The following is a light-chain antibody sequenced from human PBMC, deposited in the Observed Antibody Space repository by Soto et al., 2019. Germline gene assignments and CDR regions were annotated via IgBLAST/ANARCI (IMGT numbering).Light chain of an antibody. CDR2: DAS. Sequence: EIVMTQSPATLSLSPLERDTISCRASQSVTTFLAWYQQKPGQAPRLLIYDASNRATGIPARFSGSGSGTDFTLTISSLEPEDFAVYYCQQRSNWLWTFGLGTKVDIK. CDR3: QQRSNWLWT. CDR1: QSVTTF. V-gene: IGKV3-11*01. J-gene: IGKJ1*01.